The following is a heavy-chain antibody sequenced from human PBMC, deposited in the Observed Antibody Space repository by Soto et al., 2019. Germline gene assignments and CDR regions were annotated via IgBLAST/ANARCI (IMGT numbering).Heavy chain of an antibody. J-gene: IGHJ4*02. Sequence: SVKVSCKASGGTFSSYAISWVRQAPGQGLEWMGGIIPIFGTANYAQKFQGRVTITADESTSTAYMELSSLRSEDTAVYYCARAASSITGPLYYFVYWGQGTLVTVSS. D-gene: IGHD1-20*01. CDR1: GGTFSSYA. CDR2: IIPIFGTA. CDR3: ARAASSITGPLYYFVY. V-gene: IGHV1-69*13.